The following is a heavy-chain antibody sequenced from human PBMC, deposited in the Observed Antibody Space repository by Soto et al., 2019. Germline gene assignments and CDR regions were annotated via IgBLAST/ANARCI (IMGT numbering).Heavy chain of an antibody. CDR3: ARYYYGSGSYPGYYYYYYMDV. V-gene: IGHV3-20*01. J-gene: IGHJ6*03. CDR2: INWNGGST. Sequence: EVQLVESGGGVVRPGGSLRLSCAASGFTFDDYGMSWVRQAPGKGLEWVSGINWNGGSTGYADSVKGRFIISRDNAKNSLYLQMNSLRAEETALYHCARYYYGSGSYPGYYYYYYMDVWGKGTTVTVSS. CDR1: GFTFDDYG. D-gene: IGHD3-10*01.